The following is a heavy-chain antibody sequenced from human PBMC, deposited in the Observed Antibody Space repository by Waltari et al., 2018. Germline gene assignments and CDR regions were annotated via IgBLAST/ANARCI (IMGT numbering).Heavy chain of an antibody. D-gene: IGHD3-22*01. CDR3: ARGGYYDSSGYYYNYAVDI. CDR1: GGSISSYY. Sequence: QVQLQESGPGLVKPSETLSLTCTVSGGSISSYYWSWIRQPPGKGLEWIGYIYYSGSTNDNPSLKSRIPISVDTSRNQFSLKLSSVTAADTAVYYCARGGYYDSSGYYYNYAVDIWGQGTMVTVSS. J-gene: IGHJ3*02. V-gene: IGHV4-59*01. CDR2: IYYSGST.